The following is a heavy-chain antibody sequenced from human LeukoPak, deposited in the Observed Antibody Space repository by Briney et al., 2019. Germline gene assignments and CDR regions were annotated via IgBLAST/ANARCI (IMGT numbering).Heavy chain of an antibody. V-gene: IGHV4-39*01. CDR3: ARRGGSGRAFDY. CDR1: GASISGGTYY. CDR2: IYYTGST. J-gene: IGHJ4*02. D-gene: IGHD1-26*01. Sequence: SETLSLTCSVSGASISGGTYYWGWIRQPPGKGLEWIGSIYYTGSTYDNPSLKSRVTISVDTSKNQYSLKLSSVTAADTAVYYCARRGGSGRAFDYWGQGTLVTVSS.